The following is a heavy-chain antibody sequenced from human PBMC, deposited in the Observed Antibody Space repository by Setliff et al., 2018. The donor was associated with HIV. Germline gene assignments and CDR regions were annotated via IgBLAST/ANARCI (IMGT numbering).Heavy chain of an antibody. Sequence: SRYSPAFRGHVTVSVDRSINTAYLHWNSLKASDTAIYYCARTTSSKWEKWYFDVWGRGTLVTVSS. CDR2: S. D-gene: IGHD4-4*01. J-gene: IGHJ2*01. V-gene: IGHV5-51*01. CDR3: ARTTSSKWEKWYFDV.